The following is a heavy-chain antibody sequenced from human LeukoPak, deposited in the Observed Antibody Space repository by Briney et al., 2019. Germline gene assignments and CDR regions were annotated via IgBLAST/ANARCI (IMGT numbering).Heavy chain of an antibody. Sequence: PGGSLRLSCAASGFTFSSYGMHWVRQAPGKGLEWVAVISYDGSNKYYADPVKGRFTISRDNSKNTLYLQMNSLRAEDTAVYYCAKDLQVDIVATTPDYWGQGTLVTVSS. CDR1: GFTFSSYG. J-gene: IGHJ4*02. CDR2: ISYDGSNK. D-gene: IGHD5-12*01. CDR3: AKDLQVDIVATTPDY. V-gene: IGHV3-30*18.